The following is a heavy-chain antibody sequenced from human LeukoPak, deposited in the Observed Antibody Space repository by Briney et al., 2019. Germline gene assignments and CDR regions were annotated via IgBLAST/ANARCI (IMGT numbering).Heavy chain of an antibody. V-gene: IGHV3-48*04. J-gene: IGHJ3*01. CDR3: ATWDSLDGFDV. D-gene: IGHD3/OR15-3a*01. CDR1: GFTFSSYS. CDR2: TSNRSTTI. Sequence: GGSLRPSCAASGFTFSSYSMNWVRQAPGKGLEWISYTSNRSTTIYYADSVKGRFTISRDNAKNSLYLQMNSLRAEDTAVYYCATWDSLDGFDVWGQGTMVTVSS.